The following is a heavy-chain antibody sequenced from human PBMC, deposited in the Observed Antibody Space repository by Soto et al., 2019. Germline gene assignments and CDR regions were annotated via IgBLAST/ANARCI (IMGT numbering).Heavy chain of an antibody. CDR1: GGSISSYY. Sequence: SETLSLTCTVSGGSISSYYWSWIRQPPGKGLEWIGYIYYSGSTNYSPSLKSRVTISVDTSKNQFSLKLSSVTAADTAVYYCARWKRSWAATFNWFDPWGQGTLVTVSS. D-gene: IGHD2-15*01. J-gene: IGHJ5*02. CDR2: IYYSGST. CDR3: ARWKRSWAATFNWFDP. V-gene: IGHV4-59*01.